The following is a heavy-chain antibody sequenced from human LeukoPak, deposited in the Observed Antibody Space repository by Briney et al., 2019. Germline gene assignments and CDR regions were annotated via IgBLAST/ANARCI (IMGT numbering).Heavy chain of an antibody. V-gene: IGHV3-20*04. CDR2: INWNGGST. Sequence: AGGSLRLSCAASGLTFDDYGMSWVRQAPGKGLEWVSGINWNGGSTGYADSVKGRFTISRDNAKNSLYLQMNSLRAEDTALYYCARDQFGVIIVTSQYYFDYWGQGTLVTVSS. D-gene: IGHD3-3*01. J-gene: IGHJ4*02. CDR1: GLTFDDYG. CDR3: ARDQFGVIIVTSQYYFDY.